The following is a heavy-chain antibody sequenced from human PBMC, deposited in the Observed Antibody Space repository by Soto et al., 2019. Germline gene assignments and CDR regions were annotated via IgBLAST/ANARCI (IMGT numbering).Heavy chain of an antibody. CDR3: ARDEVGYYGSGGNWFDP. J-gene: IGHJ5*02. Sequence: SVKVSCKASGGTFSSYTIGWVRQAPGQGLEWMGRIIPILGIANYAQKFQGRVTITADKSTSTAYMELSSLRSEDTAVYYCARDEVGYYGSGGNWFDPWGQGTLVTVS. D-gene: IGHD3-10*01. V-gene: IGHV1-69*04. CDR2: IIPILGIA. CDR1: GGTFSSYT.